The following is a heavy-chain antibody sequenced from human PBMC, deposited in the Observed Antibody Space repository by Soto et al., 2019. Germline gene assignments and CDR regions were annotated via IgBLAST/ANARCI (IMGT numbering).Heavy chain of an antibody. D-gene: IGHD3-22*01. J-gene: IGHJ5*02. Sequence: SETLSLTCSVSGDSIRNSRFYWAWIRQPPGEGLEWIGSIYHTGNAYYNPSLKSRVTIFVDTSKNQFSLKLTSVTAADTALYYCARDYFDSSDYTTKWFDPWGQGTLVTVS. CDR1: GDSIRNSRFY. CDR3: ARDYFDSSDYTTKWFDP. V-gene: IGHV4-39*01. CDR2: IYHTGNA.